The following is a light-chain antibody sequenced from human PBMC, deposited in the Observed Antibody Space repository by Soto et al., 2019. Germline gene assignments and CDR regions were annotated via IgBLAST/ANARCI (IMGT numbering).Light chain of an antibody. CDR2: EVS. Sequence: SALTQPPSASGSPGQSVTISCTGTSSDVGGYNYVSWYRQHPGKAPKLMIYEVSKRPSGVPDRFSGSKSGNTASLTVSGLQAEDEADYYCSSYAGSNNLVVFGGGTKVTVL. J-gene: IGLJ2*01. CDR3: SSYAGSNNLVV. V-gene: IGLV2-8*01. CDR1: SSDVGGYNY.